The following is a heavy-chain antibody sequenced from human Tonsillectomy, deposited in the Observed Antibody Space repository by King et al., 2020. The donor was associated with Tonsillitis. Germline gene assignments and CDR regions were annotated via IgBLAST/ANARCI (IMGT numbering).Heavy chain of an antibody. V-gene: IGHV3-15*07. D-gene: IGHD5-18*01. Sequence: AQLVQSGGGLVKPGGSLRLSCAASGFTFSNAWMNWVRQAPGKGLEWVGRIKSKTDGGKTDYAAPVKGRFTIPRDDSKNTLYLQMNSLKTEDTAVYYCTTDLWYSYRNDYWGQGTLVTVSS. CDR1: GFTFSNAW. CDR3: TTDLWYSYRNDY. J-gene: IGHJ4*02. CDR2: IKSKTDGGKT.